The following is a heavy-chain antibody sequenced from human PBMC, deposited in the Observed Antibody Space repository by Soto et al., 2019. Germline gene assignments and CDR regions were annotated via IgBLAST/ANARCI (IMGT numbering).Heavy chain of an antibody. J-gene: IGHJ4*02. D-gene: IGHD3-10*01. Sequence: EVQLLESGGGLVQPGGSLRLSCAASGFTFIRYPMSCVRQAPGKGLEWVSGVSGSAGSTYYADSVKGRFTISRDNSKNTLYLQMKSMRAEDTAVYYCRNLYSYGSGSYYQWGQGTLVTVSS. CDR3: RNLYSYGSGSYYQ. CDR2: VSGSAGST. V-gene: IGHV3-23*01. CDR1: GFTFIRYP.